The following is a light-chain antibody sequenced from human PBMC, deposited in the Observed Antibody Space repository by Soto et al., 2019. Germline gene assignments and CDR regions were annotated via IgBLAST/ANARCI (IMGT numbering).Light chain of an antibody. CDR1: QNVKTR. Sequence: EKVMTQSPATLSVSPGERATLSCRASQNVKTRLAWYQQKPGQAPRHLIYDAFTRATGIPARFSGSASGTDFTLTISSLQSEDFAVYYCQQYDEWPLTFGGGTKVEIK. V-gene: IGKV3-15*01. CDR2: DAF. J-gene: IGKJ4*01. CDR3: QQYDEWPLT.